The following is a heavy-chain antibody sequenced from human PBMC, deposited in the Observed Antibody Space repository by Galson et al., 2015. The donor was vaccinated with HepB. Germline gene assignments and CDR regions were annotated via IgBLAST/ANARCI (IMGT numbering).Heavy chain of an antibody. CDR3: ARGYRSGRSCYSRRHYSYYGMDV. CDR2: IIPIFGTA. D-gene: IGHD2-15*01. CDR1: GGTFSSYA. J-gene: IGHJ6*02. Sequence: SVKVSCKASGGTFSSYAISWVRQAPGQGLEWMGGIIPIFGTANYAQKFQGRVTITADESTSTAYMELSSLRSEDTAVYYCARGYRSGRSCYSRRHYSYYGMDVWGQGTTVTVSS. V-gene: IGHV1-69*13.